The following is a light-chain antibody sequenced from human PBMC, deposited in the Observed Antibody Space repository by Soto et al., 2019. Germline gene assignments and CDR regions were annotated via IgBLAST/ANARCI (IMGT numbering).Light chain of an antibody. Sequence: DIQMAQSPSSLSASIGDRVTITCRANQHISNYVNWYQQRPGKAPRVLIFSASTLQSGVPSRFSGSGSGTDFTLSISSLEPEDFGTYFCQQSYSTPGGLTFGGGTRVDIK. J-gene: IGKJ4*01. V-gene: IGKV1-39*01. CDR3: QQSYSTPGGLT. CDR1: QHISNY. CDR2: SAS.